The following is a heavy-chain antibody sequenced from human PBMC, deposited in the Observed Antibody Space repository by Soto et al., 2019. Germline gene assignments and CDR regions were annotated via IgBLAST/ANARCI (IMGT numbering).Heavy chain of an antibody. Sequence: QVQLVQSGAEVKKPGASVKVSCKASDYTFSSNGISWVRQAPGQGLEWMGWISGYSGSTNYAQKFQGRVTMTTDTPTSTAYMELRSLRSDDTAVYYCATFYGSGWPRGHLDNWGQGTLVTVSS. CDR3: ATFYGSGWPRGHLDN. D-gene: IGHD6-19*01. CDR2: ISGYSGST. CDR1: DYTFSSNG. J-gene: IGHJ4*02. V-gene: IGHV1-18*01.